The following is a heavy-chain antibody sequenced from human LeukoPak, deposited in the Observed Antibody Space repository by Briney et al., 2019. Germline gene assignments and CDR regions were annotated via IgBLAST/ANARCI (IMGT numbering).Heavy chain of an antibody. D-gene: IGHD6-13*01. J-gene: IGHJ3*02. Sequence: SETLSLTCAVYGGSFSDYYWSWIRQHPGKGLEWIGYIYYSGSTYYNPSLKSRVTISVDTSKNQFSLKLSSVTAADTAVYYCARVFVAAAGTGAFDIWGQGTIVTVSS. CDR2: IYYSGST. V-gene: IGHV4-31*11. CDR3: ARVFVAAAGTGAFDI. CDR1: GGSFSDYY.